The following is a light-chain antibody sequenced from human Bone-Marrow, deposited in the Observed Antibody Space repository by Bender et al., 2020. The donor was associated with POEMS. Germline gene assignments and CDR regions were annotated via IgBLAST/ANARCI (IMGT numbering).Light chain of an antibody. J-gene: IGLJ1*01. V-gene: IGLV2-14*03. CDR2: DVN. Sequence: QSALTQPASVSGSPGQSITISCTGTSSDVGGYNYVSWYQLQPGKAPKLLFYDVNTRPSGLSYRFSASKFGDTASLTISGLQAEDEADYYCTSYASGNVYVFGTGTKVTVL. CDR3: TSYASGNVYV. CDR1: SSDVGGYNY.